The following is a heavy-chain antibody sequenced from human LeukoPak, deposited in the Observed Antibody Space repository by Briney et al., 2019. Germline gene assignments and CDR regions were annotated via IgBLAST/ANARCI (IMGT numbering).Heavy chain of an antibody. J-gene: IGHJ4*02. Sequence: ASVKVSCKASGGTFSSYAISWVRQAPGQGLEWMGGIIPIFGTANYAQKFQGRVTITADESTSTAYMEPSSLRSEDTAVYYCARTTYDSSGYYLGDYWGQGTLVTVSS. V-gene: IGHV1-69*13. CDR2: IIPIFGTA. CDR1: GGTFSSYA. CDR3: ARTTYDSSGYYLGDY. D-gene: IGHD3-22*01.